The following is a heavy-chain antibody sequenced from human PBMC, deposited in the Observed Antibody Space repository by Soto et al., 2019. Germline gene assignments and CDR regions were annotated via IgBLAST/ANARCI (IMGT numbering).Heavy chain of an antibody. CDR2: MSYSGST. CDR1: GGSISSGNYY. CDR3: ATMGTPATGLYYFDN. Sequence: QVQLQESGPGLVKPSQTLSLTCTVSGGSISSGNYYWSWIRQPPGKGLEWIGFMSYSGSTSYNASLKSRVTISVDTSKSHFSLNLSFVTAADTAVYYCATMGTPATGLYYFDNWGQGTLVTVSS. J-gene: IGHJ4*02. D-gene: IGHD1-7*01. V-gene: IGHV4-30-4*01.